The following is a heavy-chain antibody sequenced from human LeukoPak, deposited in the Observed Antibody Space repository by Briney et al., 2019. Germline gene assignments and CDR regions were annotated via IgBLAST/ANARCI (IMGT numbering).Heavy chain of an antibody. CDR1: GFTFSSYE. Sequence: PGGSLRLSCAASGFTFSSYETNLVRQAPGKGLEWVSYISSSGSTIYYADSVKGRFTISRDNAKNSLYLQMNSLRAEDTAVYYCAREWSSGWTYDYWGQGTLVTVSS. D-gene: IGHD6-19*01. CDR2: ISSSGSTI. V-gene: IGHV3-48*03. CDR3: AREWSSGWTYDY. J-gene: IGHJ4*02.